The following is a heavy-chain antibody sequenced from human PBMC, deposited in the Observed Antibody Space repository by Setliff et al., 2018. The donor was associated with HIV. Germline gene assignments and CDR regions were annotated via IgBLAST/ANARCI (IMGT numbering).Heavy chain of an antibody. CDR3: ARGGGGLYYHGMDV. J-gene: IGHJ6*02. CDR2: ISAYNGNT. D-gene: IGHD3-16*01. Sequence: ASVKVSCKASGYTFTNYGISWVRQAPGQGLEWVGWISAYNGNTNYAQKLQGRVTMTTDTSTYTAFMELRSLRSDDTAVYYCARGGGGLYYHGMDVWGQGTTVTVSS. V-gene: IGHV1-18*01. CDR1: GYTFTNYG.